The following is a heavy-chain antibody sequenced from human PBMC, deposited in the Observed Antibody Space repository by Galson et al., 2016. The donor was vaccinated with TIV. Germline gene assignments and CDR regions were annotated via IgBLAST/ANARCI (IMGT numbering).Heavy chain of an antibody. J-gene: IGHJ5*02. CDR2: VYYNGVK. D-gene: IGHD3/OR15-3a*01. CDR3: ERLDAISAWLDT. Sequence: SETLSLTCSVSGGASSTTHFWGWIRQAPGKGLEWIGGVYYNGVKYYNPSLKSRVIISVDTSKGHFSLTLTSVTAADTAVSYCERLDAISAWLDTWGQGALVTVSS. V-gene: IGHV4-39*02. CDR1: GGASSTTHF.